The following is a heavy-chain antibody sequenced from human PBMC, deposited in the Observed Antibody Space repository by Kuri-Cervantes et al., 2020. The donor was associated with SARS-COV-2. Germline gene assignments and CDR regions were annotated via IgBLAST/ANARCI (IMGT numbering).Heavy chain of an antibody. D-gene: IGHD3-16*01. CDR3: ARGRSFVGN. V-gene: IGHV4-34*01. CDR2: INHSGST. J-gene: IGHJ4*02. CDR1: GGSFSGYY. Sequence: SETLSLTCAVYGGSFSGYYWSWIRQPPGKGLEWIGEINHSGSTNYNPSLKSRVTISVDTSKNQCSLKLSSVTAADTAVYYCARGRSFVGNWGQGTLVTVSS.